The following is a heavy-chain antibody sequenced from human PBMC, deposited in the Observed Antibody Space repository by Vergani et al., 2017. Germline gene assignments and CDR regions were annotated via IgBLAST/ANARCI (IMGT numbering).Heavy chain of an antibody. J-gene: IGHJ6*03. CDR1: GFTFSSYG. CDR2: ISYDGSNK. Sequence: QVQLVESGGGVVQPGRSLRLSCAASGFTFSSYGMHWVRQAPGNGLEWVAVISYDGSNKYYADSVKGRFTISRDNSRNTLYLQMNTLRVEDTAVYYCARVEHQYCSGGTCYSSAQEYYMDVWGKGP. D-gene: IGHD2-15*01. CDR3: ARVEHQYCSGGTCYSSAQEYYMDV. V-gene: IGHV3-30*03.